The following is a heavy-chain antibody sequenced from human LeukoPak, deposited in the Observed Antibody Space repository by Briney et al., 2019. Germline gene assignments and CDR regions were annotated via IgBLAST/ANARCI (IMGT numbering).Heavy chain of an antibody. J-gene: IGHJ4*02. V-gene: IGHV3-21*01. D-gene: IGHD1-1*01. CDR2: ISSSSSYI. CDR3: ARDLENWHYLDY. Sequence: GGSLRLSCAASGFTFSSYSMNWVRQAPGKGLEWVSSISSSSSYIYYADSVKGRFTISRDNAKNSLYLQMNSLRAEDTAVYYCARDLENWHYLDYWGQGTLVTVSS. CDR1: GFTFSSYS.